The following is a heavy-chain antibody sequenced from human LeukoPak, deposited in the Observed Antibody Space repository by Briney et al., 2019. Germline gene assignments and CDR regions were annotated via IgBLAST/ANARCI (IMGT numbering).Heavy chain of an antibody. D-gene: IGHD5-18*01. CDR1: GFTFGSYG. V-gene: IGHV3-73*01. Sequence: GSLRLSCAASGFTFGSYGVHWVRQASGKGLEWVGRIRSKANGYATAYAASVKGRFTISRDDSKNTAYLQMNSLKTEDTAVYYCTKPLDTTMVIASDYWGQGTLVTVSS. CDR3: TKPLDTTMVIASDY. J-gene: IGHJ4*02. CDR2: IRSKANGYAT.